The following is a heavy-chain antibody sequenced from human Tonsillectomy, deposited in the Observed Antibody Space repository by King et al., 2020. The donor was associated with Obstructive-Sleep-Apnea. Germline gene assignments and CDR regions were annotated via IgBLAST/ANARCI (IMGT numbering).Heavy chain of an antibody. CDR3: ARSVAPGYCSGGSCYSARFDY. D-gene: IGHD2-15*01. J-gene: IGHJ4*02. CDR2: IFSNDEK. CDR1: GFSLSDTRMG. Sequence: TLKESGPVLVKPTETLTLTCTVSGFSLSDTRMGVSWIRQPPGKALEWLAHIFSNDEKSYSTSLKSRLTISKDTSKNQVVLTMTNMDPMDTATYYCARSVAPGYCSGGSCYSARFDYWGQGTLVTVSS. V-gene: IGHV2-26*01.